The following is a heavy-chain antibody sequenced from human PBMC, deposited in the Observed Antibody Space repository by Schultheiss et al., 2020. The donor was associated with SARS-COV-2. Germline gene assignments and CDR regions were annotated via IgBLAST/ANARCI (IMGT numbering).Heavy chain of an antibody. D-gene: IGHD5-12*01. J-gene: IGHJ4*02. CDR1: GGSISSYY. CDR2: IYTSGST. Sequence: SETLSLTCTVSGGSISSYYWSWIRQPAGKGLEWIGRIYTSGSTNYNPSLKSRVTMSVDTSKNQFSLKLSSVTAADTAVYYCARVFRTQYSGYDYGLDYWGQGTLVTVSS. CDR3: ARVFRTQYSGYDYGLDY. V-gene: IGHV4-4*07.